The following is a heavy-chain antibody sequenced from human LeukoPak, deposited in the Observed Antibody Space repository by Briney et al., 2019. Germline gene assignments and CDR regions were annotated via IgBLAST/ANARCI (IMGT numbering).Heavy chain of an antibody. CDR2: IYYSGST. D-gene: IGHD1-1*01. CDR1: DGSISSYY. J-gene: IGHJ4*02. CDR3: ARQLDYFDY. Sequence: PSETLSLTCTVSDGSISSYYWSWIRQPPGKGLEWIGYIYYSGSTNYNPSLKSRVTISVDTSKNQFSLKLSSVTAADTAVYYCARQLDYFDYWGQGTLVTVSS. V-gene: IGHV4-59*08.